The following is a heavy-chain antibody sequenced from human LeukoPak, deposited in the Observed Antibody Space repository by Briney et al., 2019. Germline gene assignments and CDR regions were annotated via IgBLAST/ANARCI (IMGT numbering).Heavy chain of an antibody. Sequence: PSETLSLTSTVSGGSISSYYWSWIRQPAGKGLEWIGRIYTSGSTNYNPSLKSRVTMSVDTSKNQFSLKLSSVTAADTAVYYCARVFSGVRGVVIPYYFDYWGQGTLVTVSS. CDR1: GGSISSYY. D-gene: IGHD3-3*01. CDR2: IYTSGST. CDR3: ARVFSGVRGVVIPYYFDY. V-gene: IGHV4-4*07. J-gene: IGHJ4*02.